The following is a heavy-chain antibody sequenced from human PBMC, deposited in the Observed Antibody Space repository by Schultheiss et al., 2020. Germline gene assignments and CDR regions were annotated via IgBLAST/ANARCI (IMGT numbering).Heavy chain of an antibody. V-gene: IGHV1-18*01. Sequence: ASVKVSCKASGYTFTSYGISWVRQAPGQGLEWMGWISAYNGNTNYAQKLQGRVTMTTDTSTSTAYMELRSLRSDDTAVYYCARDPSPLISGDYGVDYWGQGTLVTVSS. CDR3: ARDPSPLISGDYGVDY. CDR2: ISAYNGNT. J-gene: IGHJ4*02. D-gene: IGHD4-17*01. CDR1: GYTFTSYG.